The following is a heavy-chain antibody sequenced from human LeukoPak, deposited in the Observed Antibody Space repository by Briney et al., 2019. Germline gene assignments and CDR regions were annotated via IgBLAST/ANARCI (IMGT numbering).Heavy chain of an antibody. Sequence: GGSLRLPCVASDFTFTNSWMSWVRQAPGKGLEWAADIKPDGSDTGYVDSVKGRLTISRDNAKNSLYLQMDSLRVEDTAVYYCVRGTRLADRWGQGTLVTVSS. CDR1: DFTFTNSW. V-gene: IGHV3-7*01. CDR3: VRGTRLADR. D-gene: IGHD1-7*01. J-gene: IGHJ5*02. CDR2: IKPDGSDT.